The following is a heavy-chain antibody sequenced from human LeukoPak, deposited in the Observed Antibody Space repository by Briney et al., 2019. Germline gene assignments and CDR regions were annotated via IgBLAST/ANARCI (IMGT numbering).Heavy chain of an antibody. CDR1: GYTFTSYG. D-gene: IGHD3-22*01. V-gene: IGHV1-18*01. CDR3: VVEVRLYYYDSSGYPPYNWFDH. Sequence: ASVKVSCKASGYTFTSYGISWVRQAPGQGREGMGWISAYNGNTNYAQKLQGRVTMTTDTSTSTTYMELRSMRSDDTAVYYCVVEVRLYYYDSSGYPPYNWFDHWGQGTLVTVSS. CDR2: ISAYNGNT. J-gene: IGHJ5*02.